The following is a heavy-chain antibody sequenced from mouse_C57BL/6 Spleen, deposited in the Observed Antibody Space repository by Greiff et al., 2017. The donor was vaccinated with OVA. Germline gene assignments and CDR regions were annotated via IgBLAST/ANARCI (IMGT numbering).Heavy chain of an antibody. Sequence: QVQLKQSGAELVRPGASVTLSCKASGYTFTDYEMHWVKQTPVHGLEWIGAIDPETGGTAYNQKFKGKAILTADKSSSTAYMELRSLTSEDSAVYYCTRHYYGSSLYWYFDVWGTGTTVTVSS. D-gene: IGHD1-1*01. CDR3: TRHYYGSSLYWYFDV. CDR1: GYTFTDYE. J-gene: IGHJ1*03. CDR2: IDPETGGT. V-gene: IGHV1-15*01.